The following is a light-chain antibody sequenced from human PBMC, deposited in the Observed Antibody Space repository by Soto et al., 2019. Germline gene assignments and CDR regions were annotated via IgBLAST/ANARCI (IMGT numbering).Light chain of an antibody. V-gene: IGKV1-39*01. Sequence: DIQMTQSPSSLSASVGDRVTINFRASQSISSYLNWYQQKPGKAPKLLIYAASSLQSGVPSRFSGSGSGTDFTLTISSLQPEDFATYYCQQSYSTPPTFGQGTKVDIK. CDR1: QSISSY. CDR2: AAS. J-gene: IGKJ1*01. CDR3: QQSYSTPPT.